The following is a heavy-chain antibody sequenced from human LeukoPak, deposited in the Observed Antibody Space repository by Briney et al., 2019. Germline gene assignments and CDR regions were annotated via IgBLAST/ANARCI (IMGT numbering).Heavy chain of an antibody. Sequence: PGGSLRLSCTASGFIFSSYSMIWVRQAPGKGLEWVSSISSGSSNIYYADSVKGRFTISRDNAQNSLYLQMNSLRAEDTAVYYCAKGDVSVTREFDYWGQGTLVTVSS. J-gene: IGHJ4*02. D-gene: IGHD7-27*01. CDR1: GFIFSSYS. CDR3: AKGDVSVTREFDY. CDR2: ISSGSSNI. V-gene: IGHV3-21*01.